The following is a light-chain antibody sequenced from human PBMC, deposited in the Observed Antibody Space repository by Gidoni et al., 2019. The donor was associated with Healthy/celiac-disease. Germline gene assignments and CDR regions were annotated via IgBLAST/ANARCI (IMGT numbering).Light chain of an antibody. CDR3: QQYDNLPPFT. CDR2: YAS. V-gene: IGKV1-33*01. CDR1: QDISYY. J-gene: IGKJ3*01. Sequence: TITCQASQDISYYLNWYQQKPWKAPKLLIFYASNLETGVPSRCSGSGSWTDFTFTISSLQPEDIATYYCQQYDNLPPFTFGPGTKVEIK.